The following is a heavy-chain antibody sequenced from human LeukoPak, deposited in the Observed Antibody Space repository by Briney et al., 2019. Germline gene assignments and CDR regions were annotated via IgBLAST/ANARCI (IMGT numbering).Heavy chain of an antibody. Sequence: PSETPSLTCTVSGGSISYYYWSWIRQPAGKRLEWIGRMYPGGGTNYNPSLKSRVTMSVDTSKNQFSLRLSSVTAADTAVYYCARDAGTTVTLVSFDYWGQGTLVTVSS. J-gene: IGHJ4*02. V-gene: IGHV4-4*07. CDR1: GGSISYYY. CDR2: MYPGGGT. CDR3: ARDAGTTVTLVSFDY. D-gene: IGHD4-17*01.